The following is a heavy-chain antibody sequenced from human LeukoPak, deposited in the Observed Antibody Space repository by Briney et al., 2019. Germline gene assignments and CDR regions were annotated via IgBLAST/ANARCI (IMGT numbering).Heavy chain of an antibody. CDR1: GGSISSYY. Sequence: SETLSLTCTVSGGSISSYYWSWIRQPPGKGLEWIGYIYYSGSTNYNPSLKSRVTISVDTSKNQFSLKLSSVTAADTAVYYCARHSTASGYLNYFDYWGQGTLVTVSS. V-gene: IGHV4-59*08. CDR3: ARHSTASGYLNYFDY. CDR2: IYYSGST. D-gene: IGHD1-1*01. J-gene: IGHJ4*02.